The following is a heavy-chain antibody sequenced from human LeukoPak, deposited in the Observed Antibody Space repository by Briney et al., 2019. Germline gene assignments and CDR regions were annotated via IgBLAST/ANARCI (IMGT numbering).Heavy chain of an antibody. J-gene: IGHJ4*02. Sequence: ASVKVSCTASGYTFTSYGISWVRQAPGQGLEWMGWISAYNDNTNYAQKLQGRVTMTTDTSTSTAYMDLRSLRSNDTAVYYCARDHSPSIAAAGTCAYWGQGTLVTVSS. CDR2: ISAYNDNT. D-gene: IGHD6-13*01. V-gene: IGHV1-18*01. CDR3: ARDHSPSIAAAGTCAY. CDR1: GYTFTSYG.